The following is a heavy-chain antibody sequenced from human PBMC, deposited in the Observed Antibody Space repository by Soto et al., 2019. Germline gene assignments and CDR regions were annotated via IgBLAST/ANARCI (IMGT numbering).Heavy chain of an antibody. V-gene: IGHV1-2*04. CDR1: GYTFTGYY. CDR2: INPNSGGT. D-gene: IGHD5-12*01. CDR3: AGGDIVAIFGMDV. J-gene: IGHJ6*02. Sequence: ASVKVSCKASGYTFTGYYMHWVRQAPGQGLEWMGWINPNSGGTNYAQKFQGWVTMTRDTSISTAYMELSRLRSDDTAVYYCAGGDIVAIFGMDVWGQGTTVTVSS.